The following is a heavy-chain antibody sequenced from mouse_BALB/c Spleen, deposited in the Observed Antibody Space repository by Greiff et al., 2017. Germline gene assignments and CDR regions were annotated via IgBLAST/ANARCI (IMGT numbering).Heavy chain of an antibody. J-gene: IGHJ3*01. D-gene: IGHD1-1*01. CDR1: GYTFTSYY. CDR2: INPSNGGT. CDR3: TTNYYGSRDFAY. Sequence: QVQLKQPGAELVKPGASVKLSCKASGYTFTSYYMYWVKQRPGQGLEWIGGINPSNGGTNFNEKFKSKATLTVDKSSSTAYMQLSSLTSEDSAVYYCTTNYYGSRDFAYWGQGTLVTVSA. V-gene: IGHV1S81*02.